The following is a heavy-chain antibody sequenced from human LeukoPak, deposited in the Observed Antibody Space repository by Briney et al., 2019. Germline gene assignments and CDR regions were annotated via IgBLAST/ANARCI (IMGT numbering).Heavy chain of an antibody. CDR3: ARTRALLWFGESSTGGFDP. D-gene: IGHD3-10*01. CDR1: GYTFTSYV. J-gene: IGHJ5*02. CDR2: MNPNSGNT. V-gene: IGHV1-8*01. Sequence: ASVKVSCKASGYTFTSYVINWVRQATGQGLEWMGWMNPNSGNTGYAQKFQGRVTMARNTSISTAYMELSSLRSEDTAVYYCARTRALLWFGESSTGGFDPWGQGTLVTVSS.